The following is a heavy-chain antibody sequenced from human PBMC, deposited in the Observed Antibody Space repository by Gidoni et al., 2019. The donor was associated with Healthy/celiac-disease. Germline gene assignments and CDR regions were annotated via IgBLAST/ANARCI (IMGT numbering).Heavy chain of an antibody. CDR2: IDYRVST. D-gene: IGHD5-12*01. J-gene: IGHJ6*02. V-gene: IGHV4-31*01. CDR3: ARDPGYVHGMDG. CDR1: GGSISSGGYY. Sequence: QVQLPASGPGLVKPSQPLSLTCTVSGGSISSGGYYWSWIRQHPGKCLEWMGYIDYRVSTYYNPSLKSQVTISVDTSKNKFALKLSSVTAEDTAVYYWARDPGYVHGMDGWGQGTTVTVSS.